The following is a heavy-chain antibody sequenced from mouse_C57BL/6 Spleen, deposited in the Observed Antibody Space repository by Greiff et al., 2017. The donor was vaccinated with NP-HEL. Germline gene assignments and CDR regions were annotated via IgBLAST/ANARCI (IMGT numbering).Heavy chain of an antibody. V-gene: IGHV1-59*01. J-gene: IGHJ4*01. CDR2: IDPSDSYT. Sequence: QVQLQQPGAELVRPGTSVKLSCKASGYTFTSYWMHWVKQRPGQGLEWIGVIDPSDSYTNYNQKFKGKATLTVDTSSSTAYMQLSSLTSEDSAVYYCALYYYGSTRWGQGTSVTVSS. CDR3: ALYYYGSTR. D-gene: IGHD1-1*01. CDR1: GYTFTSYW.